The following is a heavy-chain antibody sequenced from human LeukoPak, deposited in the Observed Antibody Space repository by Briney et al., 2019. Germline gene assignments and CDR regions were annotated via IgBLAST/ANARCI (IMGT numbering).Heavy chain of an antibody. V-gene: IGHV4-59*01. J-gene: IGHJ6*02. Sequence: SETLSLTCTVSGGSISSFYWSWIRQAPGKGLEWIGYIYYSGNTNYNPSLKSRVTISVDTSKNQFSLKLSSVTAADTAVYYCAREDPQTTVPKGMDVWGQGTTVTVSS. D-gene: IGHD4-17*01. CDR3: AREDPQTTVPKGMDV. CDR2: IYYSGNT. CDR1: GGSISSFY.